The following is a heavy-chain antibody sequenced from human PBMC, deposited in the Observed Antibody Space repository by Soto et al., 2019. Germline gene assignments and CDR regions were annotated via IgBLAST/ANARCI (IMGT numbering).Heavy chain of an antibody. CDR3: AHGTATYYDFWSGYPTMIYGIDV. D-gene: IGHD3-3*01. CDR2: VYWNDDK. Sequence: QITLKESGPTLVKPTQTLTLTCTFSGFSLSTSGVGVGWIRQPPGKALEWLALVYWNDDKRYSPSLKSRLTITTDTSKNQVVLTITTMDTADTATYYCAHGTATYYDFWSGYPTMIYGIDVWGQGTTVTVSS. CDR1: GFSLSTSGVG. V-gene: IGHV2-5*01. J-gene: IGHJ6*02.